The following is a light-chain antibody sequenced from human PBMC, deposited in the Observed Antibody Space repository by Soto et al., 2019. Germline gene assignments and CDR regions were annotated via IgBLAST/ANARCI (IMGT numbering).Light chain of an antibody. CDR3: QQYGSSIT. V-gene: IGKV3-20*01. CDR2: GTS. J-gene: IGKJ5*01. CDR1: QSVRSH. Sequence: IVMTQSPATLSVSPGEGVTLSCRASQSVRSHLAWYQHKPGQAPRLLIYGTSSRATGIPDRFSGSGSGTDFTLTISRLEPEDFAVYYCQQYGSSITFGQGTRLEIK.